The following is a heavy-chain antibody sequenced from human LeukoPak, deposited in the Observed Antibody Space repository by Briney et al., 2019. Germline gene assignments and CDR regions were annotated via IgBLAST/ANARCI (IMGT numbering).Heavy chain of an antibody. CDR2: IIPIFGTA. CDR1: GGTFSSYA. J-gene: IGHJ6*03. Sequence: SVKVSCKASGGTFSSYAISWVRQAPGQGLEWMGGIIPIFGTANYAQKFQGRVTITTDESTSTAYMELSSLRSEDTAVYYCARGIVVTIFGAGGNYYMDVWGKGTTVTVSS. CDR3: ARGIVVTIFGAGGNYYMDV. V-gene: IGHV1-69*05. D-gene: IGHD3-3*01.